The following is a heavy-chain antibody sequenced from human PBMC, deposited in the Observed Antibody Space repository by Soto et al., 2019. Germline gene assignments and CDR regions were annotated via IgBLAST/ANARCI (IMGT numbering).Heavy chain of an antibody. V-gene: IGHV5-51*01. Sequence: PGEALKICWKGSEYSFASYWIGCMRKSPGKGLEWMGIIYPGDSDTRYSPSFQGQVTISADKSISTAYLQWSSLKASDTAMYYCASNDYGGKGTFDYWGQGTLVTVSS. D-gene: IGHD4-17*01. CDR3: ASNDYGGKGTFDY. J-gene: IGHJ4*02. CDR2: IYPGDSDT. CDR1: EYSFASYW.